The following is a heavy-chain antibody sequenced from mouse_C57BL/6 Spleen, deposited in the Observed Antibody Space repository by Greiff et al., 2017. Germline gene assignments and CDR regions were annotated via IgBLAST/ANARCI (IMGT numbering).Heavy chain of an antibody. D-gene: IGHD1-1*01. Sequence: VQLQQSGAELVRPGASVTLSCKASGYTFPDYEMHWVKQTPVHGLEWIGAIDPETGGTAYNQKFKGKAILTADKSSSTAYMELRSLTSEDSAVYYCTRSGAVVARWYFDVWGTGTTVTVSS. CDR1: GYTFPDYE. J-gene: IGHJ1*03. V-gene: IGHV1-15*01. CDR2: IDPETGGT. CDR3: TRSGAVVARWYFDV.